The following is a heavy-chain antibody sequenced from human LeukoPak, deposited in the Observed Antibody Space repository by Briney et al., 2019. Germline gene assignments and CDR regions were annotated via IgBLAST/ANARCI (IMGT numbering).Heavy chain of an antibody. CDR2: IYTSGST. CDR1: GGSISSGSYY. Sequence: SETPSLTCTVSGGSISSGSYYWSWIRQPAGKGLEWIGRIYTSGSTNYNPSLKSRVTISVDTSKNQFSLKLSSVTAADTAVYYCARELPGVDAFDIWGQGTMVTVSS. D-gene: IGHD3-10*01. J-gene: IGHJ3*02. V-gene: IGHV4-61*02. CDR3: ARELPGVDAFDI.